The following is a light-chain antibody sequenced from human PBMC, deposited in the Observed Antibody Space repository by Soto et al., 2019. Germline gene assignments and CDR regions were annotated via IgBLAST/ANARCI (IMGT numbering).Light chain of an antibody. J-gene: IGLJ1*01. CDR2: EDT. V-gene: IGLV2-14*02. CDR3: QSYDSSLSGSPYV. Sequence: QSVLTQPASVSGSPGQSITISCTGTSSDVGSYDLVSWYQQHPGKAPRLIIYEDTKRPSGVSDRFSGSKSGSSASLTITGLQAEDEADYYCQSYDSSLSGSPYVFGTGTKVTVL. CDR1: SSDVGSYDL.